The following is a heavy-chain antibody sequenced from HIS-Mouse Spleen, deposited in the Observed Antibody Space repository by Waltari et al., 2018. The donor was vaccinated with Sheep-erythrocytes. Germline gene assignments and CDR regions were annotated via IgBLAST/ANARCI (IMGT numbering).Heavy chain of an antibody. CDR3: ARDTSSDSSGWHDAFDI. CDR1: GGTFSSYA. J-gene: IGHJ3*02. V-gene: IGHV1-69*01. D-gene: IGHD6-19*01. CDR2: IILILGTA. Sequence: QVQLVQSGAAVKKPGSSVKVSCKASGGTFSSYAISWVRQAPGQGLEWMVVIILILGTANDAKKFQGRVTITADESTSTAYMVLSSLRSEDTAVYYCARDTSSDSSGWHDAFDIWGQGTMVTVSS.